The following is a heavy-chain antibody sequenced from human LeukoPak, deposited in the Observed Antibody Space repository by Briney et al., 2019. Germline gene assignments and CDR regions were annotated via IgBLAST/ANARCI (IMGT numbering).Heavy chain of an antibody. CDR3: ARGDYYDSSGTRVGTFDI. D-gene: IGHD3-22*01. Sequence: SQTLSLTCAISGDSVSSNSAARNWIRQSPPRGLEWLGRTYYRSKWYNDYAVSVNGRIIINPDTSKNQFSLQLNSVTPEDTAVYYCARGDYYDSSGTRVGTFDIWGQGTMVTVSS. J-gene: IGHJ3*02. CDR2: TYYRSKWYN. CDR1: GDSVSSNSAA. V-gene: IGHV6-1*01.